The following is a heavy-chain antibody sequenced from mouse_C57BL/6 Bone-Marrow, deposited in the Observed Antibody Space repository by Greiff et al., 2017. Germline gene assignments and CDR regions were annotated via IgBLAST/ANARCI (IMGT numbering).Heavy chain of an antibody. D-gene: IGHD4-1*01. V-gene: IGHV1-69*01. CDR2: IDPSDSYT. J-gene: IGHJ2*01. Sequence: QVQLKESGAELVMPGASVKLSCKASGYTFTSYWMHWVKQRPGQGLEWIGEIDPSDSYTNYNQKFKGKSTLTVDKSSSTAYMQLSSLTSEDSAVYYCARWDWDEGYWGQGTTLTVSS. CDR1: GYTFTSYW. CDR3: ARWDWDEGY.